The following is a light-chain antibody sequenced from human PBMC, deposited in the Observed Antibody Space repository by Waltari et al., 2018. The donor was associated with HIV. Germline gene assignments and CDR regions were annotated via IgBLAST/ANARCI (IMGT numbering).Light chain of an antibody. CDR3: CSYAGSYSYVV. Sequence: QSALTQPRSVSGSPGQSVTMSCSGTSSDVGGYNYVSWYQQHPGKAPKRMIYDVHARPSGVPDRFSGSKSGNTASLTISGLQAEDEADYYCCSYAGSYSYVVLGGGTKLTVL. J-gene: IGLJ2*01. CDR2: DVH. CDR1: SSDVGGYNY. V-gene: IGLV2-11*01.